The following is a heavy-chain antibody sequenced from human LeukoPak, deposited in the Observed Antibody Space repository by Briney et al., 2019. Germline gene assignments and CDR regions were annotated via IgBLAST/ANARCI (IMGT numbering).Heavy chain of an antibody. J-gene: IGHJ4*02. Sequence: SETLSLTCTVSSGSISDYYWSWIRQPAGKGLEWIGRIYSNGSTSYDPSLKSRVTMSVDTSENQFSLKLTSVTAAGTAVYYCARENDWGFRRFDFWGQGTLVTVSS. CDR3: ARENDWGFRRFDF. V-gene: IGHV4-4*07. CDR1: SGSISDYY. CDR2: IYSNGST. D-gene: IGHD7-27*01.